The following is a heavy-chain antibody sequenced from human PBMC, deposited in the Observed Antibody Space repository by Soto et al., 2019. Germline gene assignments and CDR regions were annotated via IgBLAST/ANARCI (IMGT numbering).Heavy chain of an antibody. CDR2: INHSGSI. D-gene: IGHD2-2*01. V-gene: IGHV4-34*01. CDR1: GGSFSGYY. CDR3: ARGRCSSTSCYGNVWFDP. Sequence: LSLTCAVYGGSFSGYYWSWIRQPPGKGLEWIGEINHSGSINYNPSLKSRVTISVDTSKNRFSLKLSSVTAADTALYYCARGRCSSTSCYGNVWFDPWGQGTLVTVSS. J-gene: IGHJ5*02.